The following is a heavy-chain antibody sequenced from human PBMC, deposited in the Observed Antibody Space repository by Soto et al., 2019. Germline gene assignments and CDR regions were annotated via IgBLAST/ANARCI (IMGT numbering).Heavy chain of an antibody. CDR2: IRGGGGAA. Sequence: EVQLLESGGGLVQPGGSLRLSCVASGFAFNSYALTWVRQAPGKGLEWVSSIRGGGGAAFYADSVRDRFSISKDKSTNTLYLQMNSLRVDDTAIYFCARGRIAPAYFQFWGPGTPVSVSS. J-gene: IGHJ1*01. CDR3: ARGRIAPAYFQF. CDR1: GFAFNSYA. V-gene: IGHV3-23*01. D-gene: IGHD6-13*01.